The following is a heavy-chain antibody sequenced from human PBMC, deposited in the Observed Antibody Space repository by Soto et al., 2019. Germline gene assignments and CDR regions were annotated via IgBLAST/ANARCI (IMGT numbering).Heavy chain of an antibody. J-gene: IGHJ4*02. CDR1: AGSFSGYY. V-gene: IGHV4-34*01. CDR3: ARPYSSGWSPFDY. CDR2: INHSGST. Sequence: SETLSLTCPVYAGSFSGYYWSWIRQPPGKGLEWIGEINHSGSTNDNPSLKGRVTISVDTSKNQFSLKLSSVTAADTAVYYCARPYSSGWSPFDYWGQGTLVTVSS. D-gene: IGHD6-19*01.